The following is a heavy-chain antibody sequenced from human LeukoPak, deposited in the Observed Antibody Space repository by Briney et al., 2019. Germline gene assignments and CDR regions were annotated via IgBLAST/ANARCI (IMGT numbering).Heavy chain of an antibody. Sequence: GESLKISCQASGYSFTNYWIGWVRQMPGKGLEWMGIIYPADSDTRYSPSFQGQVTISADRSINTAYLQWNSLKASDTAIYYCARLRATSGYDLYHWGQGALATVSS. CDR3: ARLRATSGYDLYH. CDR2: IYPADSDT. V-gene: IGHV5-51*01. J-gene: IGHJ5*02. D-gene: IGHD5-12*01. CDR1: GYSFTNYW.